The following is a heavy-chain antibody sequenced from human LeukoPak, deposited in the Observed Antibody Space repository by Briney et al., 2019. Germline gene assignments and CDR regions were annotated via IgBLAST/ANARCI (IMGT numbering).Heavy chain of an antibody. CDR2: INKGGSYM. CDR1: GFIFRDYT. J-gene: IGHJ4*02. Sequence: GGFLRLSCVASGFIFRDYTMNWVRQTPGKGLEWVSAINKGGSYMAYADSVKGRFTVSRDNSKNTLFLQMNSLRAEDTAVYYCAKDGGLWVSAHWGDSWGRGTLVTVSS. V-gene: IGHV3-23*01. CDR3: AKDGGLWVSAHWGDS. D-gene: IGHD7-27*01.